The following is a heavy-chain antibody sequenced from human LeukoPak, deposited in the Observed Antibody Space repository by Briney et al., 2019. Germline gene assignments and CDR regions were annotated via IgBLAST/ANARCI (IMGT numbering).Heavy chain of an antibody. D-gene: IGHD3-9*01. CDR1: GGSISSGGYY. Sequence: PSETLSLTCTVSGGSISSGGYYWSWIRQHPGKGLEWIGYIYYSGSTYYNPSLKSRVTISVDTSKNQFSLKLSSVTAADTAVYYCARGLKRGILAGSRPSRYLDLWGRGPLVTVSS. CDR3: ARGLKRGILAGSRPSRYLDL. J-gene: IGHJ2*01. CDR2: IYYSGST. V-gene: IGHV4-31*03.